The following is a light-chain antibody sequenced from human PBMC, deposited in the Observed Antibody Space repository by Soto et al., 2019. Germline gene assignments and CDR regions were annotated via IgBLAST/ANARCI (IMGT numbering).Light chain of an antibody. V-gene: IGLV2-14*01. CDR3: SPFSSRSTLG. CDR2: EVS. CDR1: SSDVGGYNY. Sequence: QSALTQPASVSGSPGQSITISCTGTSSDVGGYNYVSWYQQHPGKAPKLMIYEVSNRPSGVSNRFSGSKSGNTASLTISGVQAGEEGDYYCSPFSSRSTLGFGGGTKLTVL. J-gene: IGLJ2*01.